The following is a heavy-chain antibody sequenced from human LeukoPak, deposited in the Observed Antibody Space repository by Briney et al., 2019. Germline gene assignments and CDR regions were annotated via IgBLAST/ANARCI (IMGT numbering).Heavy chain of an antibody. CDR1: GGTFSSYA. D-gene: IGHD5-18*01. CDR3: ARDRVDTAMVGQRLFDY. CDR2: IILIFGTA. V-gene: IGHV1-69*13. J-gene: IGHJ4*02. Sequence: SVKVSCKASGGTFSSYAISWVRQAPGHGLEWMGGIILIFGTAYYAQKFQGRVTITADESQSTAYMELSSLRSVYTDVYYCARDRVDTAMVGQRLFDYWGQGTLVTVSS.